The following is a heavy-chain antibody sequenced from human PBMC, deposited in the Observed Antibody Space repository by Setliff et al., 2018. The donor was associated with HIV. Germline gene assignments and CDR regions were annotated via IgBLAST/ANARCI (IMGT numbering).Heavy chain of an antibody. CDR3: ARSKTFYDFWGGYYTHGAFKI. Sequence: PEETLSLTCTVSGGSFTSRSYYWGWIRQPPGKGLEWIGSIFYSGITYYNPSLKSRVTISVDTSKNQFSLNLTSVTAADTAVYYCARSKTFYDFWGGYYTHGAFKIWGLGTMVTVSS. CDR2: IFYSGIT. J-gene: IGHJ3*02. V-gene: IGHV4-39*01. D-gene: IGHD3-3*01. CDR1: GGSFTSRSYY.